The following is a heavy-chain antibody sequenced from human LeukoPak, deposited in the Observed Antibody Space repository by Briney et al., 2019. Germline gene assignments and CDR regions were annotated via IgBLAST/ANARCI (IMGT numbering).Heavy chain of an antibody. CDR3: ARGVSVAGYYHFDY. Sequence: SETLSLTCTVSGGSISSYYWSWIRQPPGKGLEWIGYMYYSGSTNYNPSLKSRVTISVDTSKNQFSMKMNSVTAAGTAVYYCARGVSVAGYYHFDYWGQGTLVTVSS. CDR2: MYYSGST. V-gene: IGHV4-59*01. D-gene: IGHD3-9*01. J-gene: IGHJ4*02. CDR1: GGSISSYY.